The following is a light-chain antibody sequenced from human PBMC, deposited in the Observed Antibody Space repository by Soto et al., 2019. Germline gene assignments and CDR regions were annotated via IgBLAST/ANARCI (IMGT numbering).Light chain of an antibody. Sequence: QSVLTQPPSASGTPGQRVTISCSGSSSNIGTNTVNWYQHLPGTAPQLLIYSNNQRPSGVPDRFSGSKSATSASLAISGLQSEDEADYYCASWDDSLNGPVFGGGTKVTVL. J-gene: IGLJ2*01. CDR2: SNN. CDR3: ASWDDSLNGPV. CDR1: SSNIGTNT. V-gene: IGLV1-44*01.